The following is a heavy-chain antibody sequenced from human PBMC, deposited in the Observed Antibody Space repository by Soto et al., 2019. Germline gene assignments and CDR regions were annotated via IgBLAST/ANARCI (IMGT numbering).Heavy chain of an antibody. J-gene: IGHJ4*02. Sequence: GGSLSLSFAAPGFPFGGNWMSWVRQAPGKGLEWVANIKQDGSEKYYVDSVKGRFTISRDNAKNSLYLQMNSLRAEDTAVYYCARGYARSDYWGQGTLVTVSS. D-gene: IGHD2-2*01. CDR2: IKQDGSEK. CDR3: ARGYARSDY. V-gene: IGHV3-7*03. CDR1: GFPFGGNW.